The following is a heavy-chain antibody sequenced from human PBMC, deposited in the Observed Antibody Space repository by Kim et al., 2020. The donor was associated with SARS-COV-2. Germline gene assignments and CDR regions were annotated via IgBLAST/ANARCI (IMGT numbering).Heavy chain of an antibody. CDR2: INHSGST. CDR3: ARVRDIVVVPAAIGY. D-gene: IGHD2-2*01. Sequence: SETLSLTCAVYGGSFSGYYWSWIRQPPGKGLEWIGEINHSGSTNYNPSLKSRVTISVDTSKNQFSLKLSSVTAADTAVYYCARVRDIVVVPAAIGYRGQG. CDR1: GGSFSGYY. V-gene: IGHV4-34*01. J-gene: IGHJ4*02.